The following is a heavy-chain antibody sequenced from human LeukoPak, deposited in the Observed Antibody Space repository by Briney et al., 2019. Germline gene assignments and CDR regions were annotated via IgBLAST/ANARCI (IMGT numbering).Heavy chain of an antibody. CDR1: GFPFNAYW. J-gene: IGHJ4*02. CDR2: IKQDGSEK. V-gene: IGHV3-7*03. CDR3: ARDQAY. Sequence: PGGSLRLSCAASGFPFNAYWMTWVRQVPGKGLEWVANIKQDGSEKYYVDSVKGRFTISRDNAKNSLYLQMNSLRVEDTAVYYCARDQAYWGRGTLVTVSS.